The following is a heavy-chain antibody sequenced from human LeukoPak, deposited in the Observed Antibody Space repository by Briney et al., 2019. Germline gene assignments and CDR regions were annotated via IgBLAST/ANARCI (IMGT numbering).Heavy chain of an antibody. D-gene: IGHD2-8*01. V-gene: IGHV3-7*01. CDR1: GLAFSGFW. CDR3: ASGGHLDV. CDR2: INEDGSEK. Sequence: LPGGSLRLSCAASGLAFSGFWMSWVRQAPGKGMEWVGNINEDGSEKHYVDSVKGRFTISRDNTKNSLYLEMISLRAEDTAVYYCASGGHLDVWGKGTTATISS. J-gene: IGHJ6*04.